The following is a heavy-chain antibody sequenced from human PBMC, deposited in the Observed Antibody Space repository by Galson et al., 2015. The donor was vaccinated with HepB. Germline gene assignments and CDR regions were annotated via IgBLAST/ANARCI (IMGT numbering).Heavy chain of an antibody. V-gene: IGHV5-51*01. CDR1: GYSFTSYW. CDR3: ARQGGYYDSSGQDDAFDI. Sequence: QSGAEVKKPGESLKISCKGSGYSFTSYWIGWVRQMPGKGLEWMGIIYPGDSDTRYSPSFQGQVTISADKSISTAYLQWSSLKASDTAMYYCARQGGYYDSSGQDDAFDIWGQGTMVTVSS. J-gene: IGHJ3*02. CDR2: IYPGDSDT. D-gene: IGHD3-22*01.